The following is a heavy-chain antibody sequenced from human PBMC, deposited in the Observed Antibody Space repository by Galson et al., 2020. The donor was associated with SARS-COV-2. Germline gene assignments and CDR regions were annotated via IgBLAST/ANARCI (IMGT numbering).Heavy chain of an antibody. CDR1: GFTFSNHW. V-gene: IGHV3-74*01. CDR2: IYSEGSSP. CDR3: ARGDMGNDYFDY. Sequence: GGSLRLSCAVSGFTFSNHWMHWVRQAPGKGLVWVSRIYSEGSSPSYADSVKGRFTISGDNAKNTLYLQMNSLRAEDTAVYYCARGDMGNDYFDYWGQGTLVTVSS. J-gene: IGHJ4*02. D-gene: IGHD7-27*01.